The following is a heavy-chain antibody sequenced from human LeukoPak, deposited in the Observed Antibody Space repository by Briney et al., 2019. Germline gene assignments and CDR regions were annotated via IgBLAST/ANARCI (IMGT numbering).Heavy chain of an antibody. CDR3: ARDLTTVTKGLDV. J-gene: IGHJ6*02. CDR1: AGSISDFH. D-gene: IGHD4-17*01. CDR2: VHSSGST. V-gene: IGHV4-59*01. Sequence: SETLSLTCSVSAGSISDFHWGWIRQTPGKGLEWIGHVHSSGSTNYNPSLKSRLTMPVDTSKNQFFLKLNSVTAADTAVYYCARDLTTVTKGLDVWGQGTTIIVSS.